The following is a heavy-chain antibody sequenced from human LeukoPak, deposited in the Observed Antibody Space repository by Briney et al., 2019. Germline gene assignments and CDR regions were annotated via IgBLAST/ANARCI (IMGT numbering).Heavy chain of an antibody. V-gene: IGHV3-23*01. D-gene: IGHD1-1*01. Sequence: GGSLRLSCAASGFTFSKFPMGWVRQAPGRGLEWVSAISASGDVTFYADSLRGRFTISRDNSKSTLYPQMNGLRAEDTAIFYCAKSLFTSATGTGRAFHIWGQGTRVTVSS. CDR1: GFTFSKFP. J-gene: IGHJ3*02. CDR3: AKSLFTSATGTGRAFHI. CDR2: ISASGDVT.